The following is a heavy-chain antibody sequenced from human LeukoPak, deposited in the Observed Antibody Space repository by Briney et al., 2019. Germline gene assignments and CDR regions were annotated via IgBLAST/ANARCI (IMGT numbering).Heavy chain of an antibody. CDR1: GYSFTSYW. V-gene: IGHV5-10-1*01. CDR3: ARHSAGIVVAGK. CDR2: IDPSDSYT. J-gene: IGHJ4*02. D-gene: IGHD6-19*01. Sequence: GESLKISCKGSGYSFTSYWISWVRPMPGKGLEWMGRIDPSDSYTNYSPSFHGHVTISADKSISTVYLQWSSLKASDTAMYYCARHSAGIVVAGKWGQGTLVTVSS.